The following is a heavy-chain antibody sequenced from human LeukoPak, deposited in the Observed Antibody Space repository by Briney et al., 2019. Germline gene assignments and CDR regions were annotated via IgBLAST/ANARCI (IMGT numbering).Heavy chain of an antibody. D-gene: IGHD5-24*01. CDR2: IYPGDSET. CDR3: ARPRRAGFNGDAFDI. Sequence: GESLKISGKGSGYSFTSYWLGWVRQMPGKGLEWMGIIYPGDSETRYSPSLQGQVTISADQSISTAYLQWSSLKASDTAMYYCARPRRAGFNGDAFDIWGQGTMVTVSS. CDR1: GYSFTSYW. J-gene: IGHJ3*02. V-gene: IGHV5-51*01.